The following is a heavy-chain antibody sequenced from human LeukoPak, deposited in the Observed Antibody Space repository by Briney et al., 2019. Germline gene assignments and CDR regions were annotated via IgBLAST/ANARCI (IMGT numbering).Heavy chain of an antibody. D-gene: IGHD2-15*01. CDR1: GYTFTSYD. CDR3: ARGXNGXSWKYAXDI. V-gene: IGHV1-8*03. Sequence: VKVXXXASGYTFTSYDINWVRQATGQGLEWMGWMNPNSGNTGYAQKFQGRVTITRNTSISTAYMELSRLRSEDTAVYYCARGXNGXSWKYAXDIWGQGTXVTVSS. J-gene: IGHJ3*02. CDR2: MNPNSGNT.